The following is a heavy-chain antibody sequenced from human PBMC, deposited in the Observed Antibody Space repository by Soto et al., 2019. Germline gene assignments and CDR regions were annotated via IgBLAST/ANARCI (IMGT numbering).Heavy chain of an antibody. Sequence: SVKVSCKASGFTFTSSAVQWVRQARGQRLEWIGWIVVGSGNTNYAQKFQERVTTTRDMSTSTAYMELSSLRSEDTAVYYCAAIIAVAGTSYWGQGTMVTAPQ. V-gene: IGHV1-58*01. J-gene: IGHJ4*02. CDR3: AAIIAVAGTSY. CDR2: IVVGSGNT. D-gene: IGHD6-19*01. CDR1: GFTFTSSA.